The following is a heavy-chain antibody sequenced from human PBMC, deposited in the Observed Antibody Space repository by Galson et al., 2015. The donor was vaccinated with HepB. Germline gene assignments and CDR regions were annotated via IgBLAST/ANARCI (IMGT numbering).Heavy chain of an antibody. CDR1: GYTFSSYG. D-gene: IGHD6-6*01. V-gene: IGHV1-18*01. CDR3: ARARYSSSPPDH. J-gene: IGHJ5*02. Sequence: SVKVSCKASGYTFSSYGISWVRQAPGQGLEWMGWISACNSNRDYAQKFQGRVTMTTDTSTSTVYMELRSLRSDDTAVYYCARARYSSSPPDHWGQGTLVTVSS. CDR2: ISACNSNR.